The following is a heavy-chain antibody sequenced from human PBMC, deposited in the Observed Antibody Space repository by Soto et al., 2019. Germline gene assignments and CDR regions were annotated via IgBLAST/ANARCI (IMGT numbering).Heavy chain of an antibody. V-gene: IGHV4-30-4*01. J-gene: IGHJ4*02. CDR2: IYYSGST. Sequence: QVQLQESGPGLVKPSQTLSLTCTVSGGSISSGDYYWSWIRQPPGKGLEWIGYIYYSGSTYYNPSLKSRVTISVDTSKNQFSLKLSSVTAADTAVYYCARDRGYCSGGSCPLDYWGQGTLVTVSS. D-gene: IGHD2-15*01. CDR3: ARDRGYCSGGSCPLDY. CDR1: GGSISSGDYY.